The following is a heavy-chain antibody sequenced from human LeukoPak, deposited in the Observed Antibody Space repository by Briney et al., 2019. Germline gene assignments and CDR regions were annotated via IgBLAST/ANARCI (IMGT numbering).Heavy chain of an antibody. D-gene: IGHD3-10*01. CDR2: INLDGVKK. Sequence: GGFLRLSCAASGFTFSSYAMTWVRQAPGKGLEWVANINLDGVKKYHVDSVKGRFTISRDNAQNSLYLQMNSLRVDDTAVYYCARDETGGHFENWGQGTLVTVSS. CDR3: ARDETGGHFEN. V-gene: IGHV3-7*01. CDR1: GFTFSSYA. J-gene: IGHJ4*02.